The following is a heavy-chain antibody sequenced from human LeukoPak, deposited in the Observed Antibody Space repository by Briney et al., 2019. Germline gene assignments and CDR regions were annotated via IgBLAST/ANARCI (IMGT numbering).Heavy chain of an antibody. CDR1: GGSISSYY. CDR3: ARHSYYDSNGPFDY. J-gene: IGHJ4*02. V-gene: IGHV4-4*09. CDR2: IYTSGCT. Sequence: PSETLSLTCTVSGGSISSYYWSWIRQPPGKGLEWIGYIYTSGCTNYNPSLKSRVTISVDTSKNHFSLKLSSVTAADTAVFYCARHSYYDSNGPFDYWGQGTLVTVSS. D-gene: IGHD3-22*01.